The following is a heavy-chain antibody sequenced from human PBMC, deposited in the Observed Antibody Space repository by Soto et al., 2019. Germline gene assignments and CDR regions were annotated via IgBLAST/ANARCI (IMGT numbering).Heavy chain of an antibody. D-gene: IGHD2-2*01. CDR3: ARQGDIVVVPAAMDYYYYGMDV. CDR2: IYPGDSDT. V-gene: IGHV5-51*01. Sequence: GESLKISCKGSGYSFTSYWIGWVRQMPGKGLEWMGIIYPGDSDTRYSPSFQGQVTISADKSISTAYLQWSSLKASDTAMYYCARQGDIVVVPAAMDYYYYGMDVWGQGTMVTVSS. J-gene: IGHJ6*01. CDR1: GYSFTSYW.